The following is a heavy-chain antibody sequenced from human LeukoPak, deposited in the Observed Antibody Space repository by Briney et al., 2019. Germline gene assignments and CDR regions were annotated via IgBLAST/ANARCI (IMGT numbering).Heavy chain of an antibody. J-gene: IGHJ4*02. D-gene: IGHD2-15*01. CDR1: GYSFTSYW. V-gene: IGHV5-51*01. Sequence: GESLKISCKGSGYSFTSYWIGWVRQMPGKGLEWMGIIYPGDSDTRYSPSFQGQVTISADKSISTAYLQWSSLKASVTAMYYCARAPLQYCSGGSCQSPPDYWGQGTLVTVSS. CDR2: IYPGDSDT. CDR3: ARAPLQYCSGGSCQSPPDY.